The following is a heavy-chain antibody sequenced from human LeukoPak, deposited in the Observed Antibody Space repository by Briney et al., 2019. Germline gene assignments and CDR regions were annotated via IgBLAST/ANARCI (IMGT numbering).Heavy chain of an antibody. J-gene: IGHJ4*02. Sequence: SVKVSCKASGGTFSSYAISWVRQAPGQGLEWMGGIIPIFGTANYAQKFQGRVTITADESTSTAYMELSSLRSEDTAVYYCASSGVELGYFDYWGQGTLVTVSS. D-gene: IGHD3-10*01. CDR2: IIPIFGTA. CDR1: GGTFSSYA. V-gene: IGHV1-69*13. CDR3: ASSGVELGYFDY.